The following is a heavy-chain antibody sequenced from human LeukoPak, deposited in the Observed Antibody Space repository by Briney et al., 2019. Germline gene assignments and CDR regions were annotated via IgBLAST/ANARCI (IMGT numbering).Heavy chain of an antibody. CDR3: ATAVADLFDY. V-gene: IGHV3-23*01. CDR1: GFTFSSYA. J-gene: IGHJ4*02. Sequence: GGSLRLSCAASGFTFSSYAMSWVRQAPGRGLEWVSTISGSGGSAYYADSVKGRFTISRDNSKNTLYLQMNSLRAEDTAVYYCATAVADLFDYWGQGTLVTVSS. D-gene: IGHD6-19*01. CDR2: ISGSGGSA.